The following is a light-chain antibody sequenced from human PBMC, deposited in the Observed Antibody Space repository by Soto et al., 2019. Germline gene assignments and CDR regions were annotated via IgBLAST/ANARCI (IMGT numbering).Light chain of an antibody. Sequence: QSVLTQPPSVSGAPGQRVTISCTGSSSNIGAGYDVHWYQQLPGTAPKLLIYGNSNRPSGVPDRLSGSKSGTSASLAITGLQAEDEADYYCQSYDSSLSGWVFGGGTNLTV. CDR1: SSNIGAGYD. V-gene: IGLV1-40*01. J-gene: IGLJ3*02. CDR3: QSYDSSLSGWV. CDR2: GNS.